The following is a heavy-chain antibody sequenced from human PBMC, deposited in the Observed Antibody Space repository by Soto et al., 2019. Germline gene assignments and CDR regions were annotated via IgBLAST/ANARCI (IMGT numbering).Heavy chain of an antibody. Sequence: GGSLRLSCAASGFTFSSYAMHWVRQAPGKGLEWVAVISYDGSNKYYADSAKGRFTISRDNSKNTLYLQMNSLRAEDTAVYHCAREATGYYSGYYGMDVWGQGTTVTVS. CDR1: GFTFSSYA. D-gene: IGHD3-9*01. CDR3: AREATGYYSGYYGMDV. J-gene: IGHJ6*02. V-gene: IGHV3-30-3*01. CDR2: ISYDGSNK.